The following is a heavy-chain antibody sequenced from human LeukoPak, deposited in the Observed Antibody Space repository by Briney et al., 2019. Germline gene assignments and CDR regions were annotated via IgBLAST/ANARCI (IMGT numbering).Heavy chain of an antibody. Sequence: GGSLRLSCAASGFTFSDYYMSWIRQAPGKGLEWVSYISSSGSTINYADSVKGRFTISRDNAKNSLYLQMNSLRAEDTAMYYCARDHPSNYSSGWFSYFDYWGQGTLVTVSS. CDR2: ISSSGSTI. CDR1: GFTFSDYY. D-gene: IGHD6-19*01. CDR3: ARDHPSNYSSGWFSYFDY. V-gene: IGHV3-11*01. J-gene: IGHJ4*02.